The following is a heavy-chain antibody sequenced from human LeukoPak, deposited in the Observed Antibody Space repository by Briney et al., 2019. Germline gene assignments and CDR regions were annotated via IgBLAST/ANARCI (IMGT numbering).Heavy chain of an antibody. Sequence: SQTLSLTCTVSGGSISSTTYYWGWIRQPPGKGLEWIGNIYYSGSTYYNPSLKSRVTISVDTSKNQFSLKLSSVTAADTAVYFCARQNAGKSFAWGQGTLVTVSS. CDR3: ARQNAGKSFA. CDR2: IYYSGST. CDR1: GGSISSTTYY. V-gene: IGHV4-39*01. D-gene: IGHD1-14*01. J-gene: IGHJ5*02.